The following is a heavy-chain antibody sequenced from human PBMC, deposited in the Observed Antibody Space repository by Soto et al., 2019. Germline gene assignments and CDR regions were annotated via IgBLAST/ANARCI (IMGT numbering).Heavy chain of an antibody. CDR3: ARKLELRGSYYYYYDMDV. V-gene: IGHV1-2*02. CDR2: INPNSGGT. Sequence: ASVKVSCKASGYTFTDYYMHWVRQAPGQGLEWMGWINPNSGGTNYAQKFQGRVTMTRDTSISTAYMELSRLRSDDTAVYYCARKLELRGSYYYYYDMDVWGPGTTVTGS. J-gene: IGHJ6*02. CDR1: GYTFTDYY. D-gene: IGHD1-7*01.